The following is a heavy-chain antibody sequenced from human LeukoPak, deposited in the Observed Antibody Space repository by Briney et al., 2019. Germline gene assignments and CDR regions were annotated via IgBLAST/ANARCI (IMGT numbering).Heavy chain of an antibody. CDR1: GFTFSSYE. D-gene: IGHD3-3*01. J-gene: IGHJ4*02. Sequence: GGSLRLSCAASGFTFSSYEMNWVRQAPGKGLEWVSYISSSSSTIYYADSVKGRFTISRDNAKNSLYLQMNSLRAEDTAVYYCARDTSIFGVVTKPFDYWGQGTLVTVSS. CDR2: ISSSSSTI. CDR3: ARDTSIFGVVTKPFDY. V-gene: IGHV3-48*01.